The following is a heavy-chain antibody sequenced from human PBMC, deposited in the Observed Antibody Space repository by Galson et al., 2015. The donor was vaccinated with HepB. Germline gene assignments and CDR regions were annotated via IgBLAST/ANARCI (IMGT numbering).Heavy chain of an antibody. CDR3: ARETRSPLDY. V-gene: IGHV3-33*01. CDR2: ICYDGRNK. CDR1: GFTFSSYG. Sequence: SLRLSCAASGFTFSSYGMHWVRQAPGKGLEWVAVICYDGRNKYYADSVKGRFTISRDNSKNTLYLQMNSLRDEDTAVYYCARETRSPLDYGGHGSLDT. J-gene: IGHJ4*01.